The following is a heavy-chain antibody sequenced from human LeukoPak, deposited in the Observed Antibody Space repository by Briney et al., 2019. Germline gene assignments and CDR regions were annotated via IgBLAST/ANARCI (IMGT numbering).Heavy chain of an antibody. J-gene: IGHJ4*02. Sequence: SETLSLTCTVSGGSIRSSVYYWGWIRQPPGKGLEWIGTIYYSGNTYYNPSLKSRVTISVDTSKNQFSLKLSSATAADTAVYYCARQLPYYYDSSGYYNPFDYWGQGTLVTVSS. D-gene: IGHD3-22*01. CDR3: ARQLPYYYDSSGYYNPFDY. CDR2: IYYSGNT. CDR1: GGSIRSSVYY. V-gene: IGHV4-39*01.